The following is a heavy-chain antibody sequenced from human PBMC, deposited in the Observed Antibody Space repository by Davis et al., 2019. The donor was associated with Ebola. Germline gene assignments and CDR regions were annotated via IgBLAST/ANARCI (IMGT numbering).Heavy chain of an antibody. J-gene: IGHJ5*02. Sequence: SVTVSCQASLCTFSSYPISWVRQAPGQGLAWMGRIIPILGITNYAQKFQGRVTITADESTSTAYMELSSLRSGDTAVYYCARDDGVVGFGPWGQGTLVTVSS. CDR1: LCTFSSYP. D-gene: IGHD2-15*01. CDR3: ARDDGVVGFGP. V-gene: IGHV1-69*10. CDR2: IIPILGIT.